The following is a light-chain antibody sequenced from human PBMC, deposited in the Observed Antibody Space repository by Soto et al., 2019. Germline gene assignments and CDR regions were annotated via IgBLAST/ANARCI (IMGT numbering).Light chain of an antibody. CDR1: QRVSSN. V-gene: IGKV3D-15*01. Sequence: IVLTQSPATLSVSPAARATLSCRASQRVSSNLAWHQQRPGQAPRLLIYGASTRATGVPARFSGGGSGTEFTLTITSLQSEDFAVYWCQQYNNWPLTFGPGTRLEI. CDR3: QQYNNWPLT. J-gene: IGKJ5*01. CDR2: GAS.